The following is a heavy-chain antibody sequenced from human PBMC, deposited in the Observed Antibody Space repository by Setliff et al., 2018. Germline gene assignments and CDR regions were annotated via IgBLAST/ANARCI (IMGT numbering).Heavy chain of an antibody. V-gene: IGHV3-21*01. CDR1: GFPFRIYS. Sequence: GESLKISCAASGFPFRIYSMHWVRQAPGKGLEWVSSISDSSFHIYYSDSVKGRFTISRDNAKNSLYLQMNSLRADDTAVYYCARSEANGGHDPFDIWGQGTMVTVSS. J-gene: IGHJ3*02. CDR2: ISDSSFHI. D-gene: IGHD5-12*01. CDR3: ARSEANGGHDPFDI.